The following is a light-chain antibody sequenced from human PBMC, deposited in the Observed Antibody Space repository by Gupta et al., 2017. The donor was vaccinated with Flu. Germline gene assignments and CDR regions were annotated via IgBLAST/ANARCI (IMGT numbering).Light chain of an antibody. CDR3: SSYTSSSTFYV. CDR2: EVS. Sequence: QSALTPPASVSGSPGQSITISCTGTSSDVGGYNYVSWYQPHPGKAPKLMIYEVSKRPSGVSNRFSGSKSGNTASLTISGLQAEDEADYYCSSYTSSSTFYVFGTGTKVTVL. CDR1: SSDVGGYNY. V-gene: IGLV2-14*01. J-gene: IGLJ1*01.